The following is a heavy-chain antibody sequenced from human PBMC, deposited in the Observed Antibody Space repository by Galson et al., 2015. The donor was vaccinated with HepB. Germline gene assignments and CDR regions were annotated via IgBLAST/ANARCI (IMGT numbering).Heavy chain of an antibody. CDR1: GFTFSSYS. V-gene: IGHV3-21*01. J-gene: IGHJ4*02. CDR3: ARGPPVDYESSGYPSGGSYFDY. CDR2: ISSSSSYI. Sequence: SLRLSCAASGFTFSSYSVNWVRQAPGKGLEWVSSISSSSSYIYYADSVKGRLPISRDNAKNSLYLQMNSLRAEETAVYYCARGPPVDYESSGYPSGGSYFDYWGQGTLVTVSS. D-gene: IGHD3-22*01.